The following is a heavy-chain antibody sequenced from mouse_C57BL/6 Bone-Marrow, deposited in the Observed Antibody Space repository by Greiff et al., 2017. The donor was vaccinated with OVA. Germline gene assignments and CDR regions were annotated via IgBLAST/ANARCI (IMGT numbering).Heavy chain of an antibody. Sequence: VKLVESGPGLVQPSQSLSITCTVSGFSLTSYGVHWVRQSPGKGLEWLGVIWSGGSTDYNAAFISRLSISKDNSKSQVFSKMNSLQADDTAIYYCARRGDGYPFAYWGQGTLVTVSA. CDR1: GFSLTSYG. CDR2: IWSGGST. D-gene: IGHD2-3*01. V-gene: IGHV2-2*01. CDR3: ARRGDGYPFAY. J-gene: IGHJ3*01.